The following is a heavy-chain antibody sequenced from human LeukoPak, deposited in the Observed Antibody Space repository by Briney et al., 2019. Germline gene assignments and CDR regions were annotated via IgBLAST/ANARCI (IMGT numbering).Heavy chain of an antibody. D-gene: IGHD3-22*01. CDR3: ARAGGYYDSSGYLYFDY. V-gene: IGHV1-3*01. J-gene: IGHJ4*02. CDR2: INAGNGNT. Sequence: ASVKVSCKASGYTFTSYAMHWVRQAPGQRLEWMGWINAGNGNTKYSQKFQGRVTITRDTSASTAYMELSSLRSEDTAVYYCARAGGYYDSSGYLYFDYWGQGTLVTVSS. CDR1: GYTFTSYA.